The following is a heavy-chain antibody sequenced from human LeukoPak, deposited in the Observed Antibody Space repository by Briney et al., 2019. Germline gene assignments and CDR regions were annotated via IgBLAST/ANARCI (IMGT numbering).Heavy chain of an antibody. CDR2: ISYDGSNK. V-gene: IGHV3-30-3*01. J-gene: IGHJ4*02. CDR1: GFTFSSYA. CDR3: ARVLGSRHYYESTGYLDY. Sequence: GGSLRLSCAAPGFTFSSYAMHWVRQAPGKGLEWVAVISYDGSNKYYADSVKGRFTISRDNSKNTLYLQMNSLRAEDTAVYYCARVLGSRHYYESTGYLDYWGQGTLVTVSS. D-gene: IGHD3-22*01.